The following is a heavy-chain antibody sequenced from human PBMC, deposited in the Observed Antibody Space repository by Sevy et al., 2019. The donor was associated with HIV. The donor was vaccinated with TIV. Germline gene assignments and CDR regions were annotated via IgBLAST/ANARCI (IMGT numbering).Heavy chain of an antibody. CDR3: ARTNDYGVLGAFDI. CDR2: ISSSSSYI. Sequence: GESLKISCAASGFTFSSYSMNWVRQAPGKGLEWVSSISSSSSYIYYADSVKGRFTISRDNAKNSLYLQMNSLRAEDTAVYYCARTNDYGVLGAFDIWGQGTMVTVSS. J-gene: IGHJ3*02. V-gene: IGHV3-21*01. CDR1: GFTFSSYS. D-gene: IGHD4-17*01.